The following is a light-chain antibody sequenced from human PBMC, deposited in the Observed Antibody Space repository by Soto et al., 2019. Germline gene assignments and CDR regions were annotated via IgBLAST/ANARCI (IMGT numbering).Light chain of an antibody. J-gene: IGKJ1*01. CDR1: QSVSSS. CDR3: QQYNKWPPWT. Sequence: EIVMTQSPVTLSVSPGERATLSCRASQSVSSSLAWYQQKPGQAPRLLIYGASNRATGIPARFSGSGSGTEFTLTISSLQSEDLAVYYCQQYNKWPPWTFGQGTKVEIK. CDR2: GAS. V-gene: IGKV3-15*01.